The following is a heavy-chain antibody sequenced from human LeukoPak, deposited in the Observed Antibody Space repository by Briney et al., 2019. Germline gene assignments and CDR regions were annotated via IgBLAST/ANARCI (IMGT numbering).Heavy chain of an antibody. Sequence: GASLRLSCAASGFTFSRYGMHWVRQAPGKGLEWVAFISLDGSNEYYADSVKGRFTISRDNSMNTLYLQMNSLRAEDTAVYYCAKPTYGEEIFDYWGQGTLVTVSS. J-gene: IGHJ4*02. CDR3: AKPTYGEEIFDY. CDR1: GFTFSRYG. CDR2: ISLDGSNE. V-gene: IGHV3-30*18. D-gene: IGHD3-3*01.